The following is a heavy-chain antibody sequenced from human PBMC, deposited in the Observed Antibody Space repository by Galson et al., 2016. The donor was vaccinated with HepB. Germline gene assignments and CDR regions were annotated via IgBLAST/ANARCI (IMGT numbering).Heavy chain of an antibody. J-gene: IGHJ2*01. CDR2: TNEDGSGK. V-gene: IGHV3-7*04. CDR3: VRGVDL. Sequence: SLRLSCAASEVPLRNFWMSWVRQAPGEGPEWVANTNEDGSGKYYADSVRGRFTIFKDNAQNSMFLQMNNLRDEDSAIYFCVRGVDLWGRGTQVIVSS. CDR1: EVPLRNFW.